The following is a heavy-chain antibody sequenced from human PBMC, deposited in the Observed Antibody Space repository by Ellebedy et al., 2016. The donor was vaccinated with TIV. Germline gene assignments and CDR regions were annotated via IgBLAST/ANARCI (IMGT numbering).Heavy chain of an antibody. D-gene: IGHD3-10*01. Sequence: GESLKFSCAASGLTFSSHAMSWVRQAPGKGLEWVSSITESGGNTYYADSVKGRFTISRDKSKNTLYLQMDSLRADDTAVYHCAKDVTGSYHIIDYWGQGTLVTVSS. CDR1: GLTFSSHA. CDR2: ITESGGNT. CDR3: AKDVTGSYHIIDY. J-gene: IGHJ4*02. V-gene: IGHV3-23*01.